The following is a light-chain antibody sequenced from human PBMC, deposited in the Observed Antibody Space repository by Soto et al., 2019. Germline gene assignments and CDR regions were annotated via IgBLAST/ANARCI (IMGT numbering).Light chain of an antibody. CDR3: MQSLETPWT. CDR1: QSLLHSNGYNY. CDR2: LGS. V-gene: IGKV2-28*01. Sequence: DIVMTQSPLSLPVTPGEAASISCGSSQSLLHSNGYNYVDWYLQKAGQSPHLLIYLGSNRASGVPDRFSGSGSVTYFTLKISRVEAEDVGVYYCMQSLETPWTFGQGTKVDIK. J-gene: IGKJ1*01.